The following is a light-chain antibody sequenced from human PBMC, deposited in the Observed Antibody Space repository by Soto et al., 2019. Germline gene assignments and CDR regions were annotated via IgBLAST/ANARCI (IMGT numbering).Light chain of an antibody. CDR3: QPYSTVWW. CDR1: QSISSY. V-gene: IGKV1-5*01. Sequence: DIKITQSPSALSASVGDRVTITFRASQSISSYLNWYQQKPGKAPKLLIYDASTLESGVPSRFSGSGSGTEFTLTISSLQPEDFATYCGQPYSTVWWFGEGTKVDIK. CDR2: DAS. J-gene: IGKJ1*01.